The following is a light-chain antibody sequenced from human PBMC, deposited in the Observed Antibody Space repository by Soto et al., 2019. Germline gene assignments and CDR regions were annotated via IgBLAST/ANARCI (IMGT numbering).Light chain of an antibody. J-gene: IGKJ2*03. V-gene: IGKV1-33*01. CDR1: QDIRRY. Sequence: DIQMTQSPSSLSASVGDRVTITCQASQDIRRYLNWYQEIAGSLPKLLIYDATNLEAGVPSRFSGSGSGTDYSLTITSLQPEDFATYYCLQYEILPYGFGQGTKLEI. CDR3: LQYEILPYG. CDR2: DAT.